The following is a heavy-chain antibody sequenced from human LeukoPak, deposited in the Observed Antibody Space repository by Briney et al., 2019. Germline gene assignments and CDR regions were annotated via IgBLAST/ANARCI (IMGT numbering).Heavy chain of an antibody. CDR1: GFTLSSYE. Sequence: GGSLRLSCAASGFTLSSYEMNWVRQAPGKGLEWVSYISSSGSTIYYADSVKGRFTISRDNAKNSLYLQMNSLRAEDTAVYYCARDSRTPGYSYGPRLDYWGQGTLVTVSS. CDR3: ARDSRTPGYSYGPRLDY. D-gene: IGHD5-18*01. V-gene: IGHV3-48*03. J-gene: IGHJ4*02. CDR2: ISSSGSTI.